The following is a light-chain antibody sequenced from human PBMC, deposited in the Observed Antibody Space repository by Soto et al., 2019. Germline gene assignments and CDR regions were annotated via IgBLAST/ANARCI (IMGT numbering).Light chain of an antibody. CDR2: EVS. J-gene: IGLJ3*02. V-gene: IGLV2-14*01. Sequence: QSALTQPASVSGSPGQSITISCPGPSSDVGVYNAVSWYQHHPGNAPKLRISEVSNRPSGVSNRFSGPKSGNTASLTISGLQAEDEADYYCSSYTSSSTLWVFGGGTKLTVL. CDR1: SSDVGVYNA. CDR3: SSYTSSSTLWV.